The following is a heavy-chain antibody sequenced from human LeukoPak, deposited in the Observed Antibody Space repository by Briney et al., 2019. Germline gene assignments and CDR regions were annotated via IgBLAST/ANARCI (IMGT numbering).Heavy chain of an antibody. CDR2: IKNKTNGGTT. Sequence: PGGSLRLSCAASGFTFSSHGMDWVRQAPGMGLEWVGHIKNKTNGGTTDYAAPVKGRFIISRDDSKNTLYLQMNSLRTEDTAVYYCARGFCSSTNCYQGPFDFWGQGTLVTVSS. V-gene: IGHV3-15*01. CDR1: GFTFSSHG. J-gene: IGHJ4*02. CDR3: ARGFCSSTNCYQGPFDF. D-gene: IGHD2-2*01.